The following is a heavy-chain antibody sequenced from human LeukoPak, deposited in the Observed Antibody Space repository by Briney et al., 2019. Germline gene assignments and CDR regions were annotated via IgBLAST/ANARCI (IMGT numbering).Heavy chain of an antibody. D-gene: IGHD2-15*01. CDR1: GGSFSGYY. CDR2: INHSGST. J-gene: IGHJ6*02. CDR3: ARVSNRGYCSGGSCYPPHYGMDV. Sequence: LETLSLTCAVYGGSFSGYYWSWIRQPPGKGLEWIGEINHSGSTNYNPSLKSRVTISVDTSKNQFSLKLSSVTAADTAVYYCARVSNRGYCSGGSCYPPHYGMDVWGQGTTVTVSS. V-gene: IGHV4-34*01.